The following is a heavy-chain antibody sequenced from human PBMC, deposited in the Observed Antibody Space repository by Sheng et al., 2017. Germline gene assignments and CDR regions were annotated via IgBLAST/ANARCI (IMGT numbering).Heavy chain of an antibody. J-gene: IGHJ5*02. CDR1: GGSISSSSYY. V-gene: IGHV4-39*01. CDR2: IYYSGST. CDR3: ARHPRSITIFGVVTPGFDP. D-gene: IGHD3-3*01. Sequence: QLQLQESGPGLVKPSETLSLTCTVSGGSISSSSYYWGWIRQPPGKGLEWIGSIYYSGSTYYNPSLKSRVTISVDTSKNQFSLKLSSVTAADTAVYYCARHPRSITIFGVVTPGFDPWGQGTLVTGLL.